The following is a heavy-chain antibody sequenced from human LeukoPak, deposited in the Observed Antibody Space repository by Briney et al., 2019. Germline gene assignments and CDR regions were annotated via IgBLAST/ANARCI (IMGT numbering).Heavy chain of an antibody. V-gene: IGHV1-69*04. Sequence: ASVKVSCKASGGTFSSYAISWVRQAPGQGLEWMGRIIPILGIANYAQKFQGRVTITADESTSTAYMELSSLRSEDTAVYYCARGRLNGNVDFWGQGTLVTVSS. D-gene: IGHD1-20*01. J-gene: IGHJ4*02. CDR2: IIPILGIA. CDR1: GGTFSSYA. CDR3: ARGRLNGNVDF.